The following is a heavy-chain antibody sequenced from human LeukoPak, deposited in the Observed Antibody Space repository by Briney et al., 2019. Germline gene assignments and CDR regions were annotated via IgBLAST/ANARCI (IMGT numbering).Heavy chain of an antibody. CDR3: ARTHTIFGVVTYFDY. CDR2: ISSSSSYI. CDR1: GFTFSSYS. Sequence: GGSLRLSCAASGFTFSSYSMNWVRQAPGKGLEWVSSISSSSSYIYYADSVKGRFTISRDNAKNSLYLQMNSLRAEDTAVYYCARTHTIFGVVTYFDYWGQGTLVTVSS. V-gene: IGHV3-21*01. J-gene: IGHJ4*02. D-gene: IGHD3-3*01.